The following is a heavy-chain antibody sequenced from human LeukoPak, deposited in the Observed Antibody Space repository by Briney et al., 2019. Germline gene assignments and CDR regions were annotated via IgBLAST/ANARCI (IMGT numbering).Heavy chain of an antibody. CDR1: GYTFTSYD. Sequence: GASVKVSCKASGYTFTSYDINWVRQATGQGLEWMGWMNPNSGNTGYAQKFQGRVTITRNTSISTAYMELSSLRSEDTAVYYCAREIAAAGTLEPNFDYWGQGTLVTVSS. V-gene: IGHV1-8*03. CDR2: MNPNSGNT. CDR3: AREIAAAGTLEPNFDY. D-gene: IGHD6-13*01. J-gene: IGHJ4*02.